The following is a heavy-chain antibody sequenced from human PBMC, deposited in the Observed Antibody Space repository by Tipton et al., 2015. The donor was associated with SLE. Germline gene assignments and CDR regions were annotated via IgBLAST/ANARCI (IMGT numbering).Heavy chain of an antibody. V-gene: IGHV4-59*01. Sequence: TLSLTCTLSGGSISSYYWSWIRQPPGKGLEWIGYIYYSVSTNYNPSLKSRVTISVDTAKNQFSLKLSSVTAADTAVYYCARAEGSWDAFDIWGQGTMVTVS. J-gene: IGHJ3*02. CDR1: GGSISSYY. D-gene: IGHD2-15*01. CDR2: IYYSVST. CDR3: ARAEGSWDAFDI.